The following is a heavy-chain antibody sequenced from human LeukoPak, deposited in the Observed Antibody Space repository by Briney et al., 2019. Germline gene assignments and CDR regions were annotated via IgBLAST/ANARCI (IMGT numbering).Heavy chain of an antibody. J-gene: IGHJ6*03. CDR2: INPNSGGT. CDR3: ARVNQRRDHYYGSGSYGLGPYYYMDV. Sequence: GASVKVSCKASGYTFTGYYMHWVRQAPGQGLEWMGWINPNSGGTNYAQKFQGRVTMTRDTSISTAYMELSRLRSDDTAVYYCARVNQRRDHYYGSGSYGLGPYYYMDVWGKGTTVTVSS. D-gene: IGHD3-10*01. V-gene: IGHV1-2*02. CDR1: GYTFTGYY.